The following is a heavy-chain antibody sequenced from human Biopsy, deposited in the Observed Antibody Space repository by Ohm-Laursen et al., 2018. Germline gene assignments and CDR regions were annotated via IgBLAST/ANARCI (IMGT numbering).Heavy chain of an antibody. V-gene: IGHV3-74*01. D-gene: IGHD3-10*01. CDR2: INSDGSST. CDR3: TRAEAGSGSLLYFDY. J-gene: IGHJ4*02. Sequence: GSLRISCAASGFPFTGFSMDWVRQAPGKGLVWVSRINSDGSSTNYADAVKGRFTISRDNAKNTVFLQMNSLRAEDTAVYYCTRAEAGSGSLLYFDYWGQGTLVTVSS. CDR1: GFPFTGFS.